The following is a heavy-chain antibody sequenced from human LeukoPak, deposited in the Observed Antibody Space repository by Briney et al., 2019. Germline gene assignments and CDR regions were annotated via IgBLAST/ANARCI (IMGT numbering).Heavy chain of an antibody. CDR1: GGSFSGYY. CDR3: AGSITIFGVVTDYYFDY. D-gene: IGHD3-3*01. V-gene: IGHV4-34*01. Sequence: SETLSLTCAVYGGSFSGYYWSWIRQPPGKGLEWIGEINHSGSTNYNPSLKSRVTISVDTSKNQFSLKLSSVTAADTAVYYCAGSITIFGVVTDYYFDYWGQRTLVTVSS. CDR2: INHSGST. J-gene: IGHJ4*02.